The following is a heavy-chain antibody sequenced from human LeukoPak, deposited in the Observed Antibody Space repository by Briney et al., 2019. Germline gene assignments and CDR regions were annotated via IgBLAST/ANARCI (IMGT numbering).Heavy chain of an antibody. D-gene: IGHD3-22*01. J-gene: IGHJ4*02. CDR3: ARGEYYYDSSGYIDY. Sequence: ASVKVSCKASGYTFTSYGISWVRQAPGQGLEWMGWISAYNGNTNYAQKLQGRVTMTTDTSTSTAYMELRSLRSDDTAVYYCARGEYYYDSSGYIDYWGQGTLVTVSS. CDR1: GYTFTSYG. CDR2: ISAYNGNT. V-gene: IGHV1-18*01.